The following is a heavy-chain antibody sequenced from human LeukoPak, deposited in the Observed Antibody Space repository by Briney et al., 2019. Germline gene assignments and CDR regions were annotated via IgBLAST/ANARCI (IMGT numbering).Heavy chain of an antibody. CDR1: GFIFSSYA. Sequence: GGSLRLSCAASGFIFSSYAMSWVRQAPGKGLEWVSGISSSGYNTYHADSVKGRFTISRDNSKNTLYLLMNSLRAEDTAVYYCAKDTGTSRNYIALVAATHFWSQGTLLTVSS. CDR3: AKDTGTSRNYIALVAATHF. D-gene: IGHD2-15*01. CDR2: ISSSGYNT. V-gene: IGHV3-23*01. J-gene: IGHJ4*02.